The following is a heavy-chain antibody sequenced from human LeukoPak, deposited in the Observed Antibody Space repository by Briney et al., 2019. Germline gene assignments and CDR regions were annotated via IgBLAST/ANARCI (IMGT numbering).Heavy chain of an antibody. J-gene: IGHJ3*01. CDR3: ARDLATN. CDR1: GFTFSSYA. V-gene: IGHV3-30*04. Sequence: PGGSLRLSCAASGFTFSSYAMHWVRQAPGKGLEWVAVISYDGSNKYYADSVKGRFTISRDNSKNTLYLQMNSLRAEDTAVYYCARDLATNWGQGTMVTVSS. D-gene: IGHD1-1*01. CDR2: ISYDGSNK.